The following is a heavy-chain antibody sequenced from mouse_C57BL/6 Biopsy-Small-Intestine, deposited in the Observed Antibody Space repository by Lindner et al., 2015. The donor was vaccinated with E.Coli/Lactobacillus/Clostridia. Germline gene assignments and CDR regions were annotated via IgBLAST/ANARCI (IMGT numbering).Heavy chain of an antibody. CDR1: GFNIKDDY. D-gene: IGHD1-1*01. CDR3: TSYYYGSPWFAY. CDR2: IDPENGDT. Sequence: VQLQESGAELVRPGASVKLSCTASGFNIKDDYMHWVKQRPEQGLEWIGWIDPENGDTEYALKFQGKATITADTSSNTAYLQLSSLTSEDTAVYYCTSYYYGSPWFAYWGQGTLVTVSA. V-gene: IGHV14-4*01. J-gene: IGHJ3*01.